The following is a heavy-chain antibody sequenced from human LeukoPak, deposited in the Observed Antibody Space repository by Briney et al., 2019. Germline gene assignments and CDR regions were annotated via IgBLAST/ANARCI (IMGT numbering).Heavy chain of an antibody. CDR1: GFTFDDYG. CDR3: AKGSSGARPYFFDY. CDR2: INWNGGST. V-gene: IGHV3-20*04. J-gene: IGHJ4*02. Sequence: PGGSLRLSCAASGFTFDDYGMSWVRQAPGKGLEWVSGINWNGGSTGYADSVKGRFTISRDNAKNSLYLQMNSLRAEDTAVYYCAKGSSGARPYFFDYWGQGTLITVSS.